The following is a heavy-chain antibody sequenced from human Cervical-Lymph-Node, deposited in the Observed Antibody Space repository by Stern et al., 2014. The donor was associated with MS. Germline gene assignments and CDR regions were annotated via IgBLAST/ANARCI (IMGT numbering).Heavy chain of an antibody. CDR2: VSYDGTQR. D-gene: IGHD3-10*01. Sequence: VQLVESGGGVVQPGRSLSLSCVASGFTFSTYAMHWVRQAPGKGLEWVAFVSYDGTQRHSTDSVKARFTISRDNSKNTVDLHLNSLRDGDPAVFFWARRGRGVGLEYWGQGALVTVSS. CDR1: GFTFSTYA. J-gene: IGHJ4*02. CDR3: ARRGRGVGLEY. V-gene: IGHV3-30-3*01.